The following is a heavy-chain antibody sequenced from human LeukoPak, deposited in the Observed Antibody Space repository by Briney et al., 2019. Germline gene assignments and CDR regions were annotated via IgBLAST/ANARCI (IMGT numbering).Heavy chain of an antibody. D-gene: IGHD5-18*01. CDR3: ASSRGDYSYGYGAFDI. CDR2: ISAYNGNT. V-gene: IGHV1-18*01. J-gene: IGHJ3*02. Sequence: ASVKVSCKASGYTFTSYGISWVRQAPGQGLEWMGWISAYNGNTNYAQKLQGRVTMTTDTSTSTAYMELRSLRSDDTAVYYCASSRGDYSYGYGAFDIWGQGTMVTVSS. CDR1: GYTFTSYG.